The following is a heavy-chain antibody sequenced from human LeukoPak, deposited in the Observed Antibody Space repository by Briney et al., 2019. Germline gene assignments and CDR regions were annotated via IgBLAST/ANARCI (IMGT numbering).Heavy chain of an antibody. CDR2: ISWNSGSI. Sequence: PGRSLRLSCAASGFTFDDYAMHWVRQAPGKGLEWVSVISWNSGSIGYADSVKGRFTISRDNAKKSLYVQINSLRAEDTAVYYCARGNLYYDSSGFDYWGQGTLVIVSS. D-gene: IGHD3-22*01. CDR1: GFTFDDYA. J-gene: IGHJ4*02. V-gene: IGHV3-9*01. CDR3: ARGNLYYDSSGFDY.